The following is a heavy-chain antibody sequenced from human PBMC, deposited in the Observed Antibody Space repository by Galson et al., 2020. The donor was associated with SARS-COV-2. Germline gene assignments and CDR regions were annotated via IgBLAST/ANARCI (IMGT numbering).Heavy chain of an antibody. J-gene: IGHJ6*02. Sequence: SETLSLTCTVSGGSISSSSYYWGWIRQPPGKGLEWIGSIYYSGSTYYNPSLKSRVTISVDTSKNQFSLKLSSVTAADTAVYYCARLFSGSYYSPSINMDVWGQGTTVTVSS. CDR1: GGSISSSSYY. V-gene: IGHV4-39*01. CDR2: IYYSGST. D-gene: IGHD1-26*01. CDR3: ARLFSGSYYSPSINMDV.